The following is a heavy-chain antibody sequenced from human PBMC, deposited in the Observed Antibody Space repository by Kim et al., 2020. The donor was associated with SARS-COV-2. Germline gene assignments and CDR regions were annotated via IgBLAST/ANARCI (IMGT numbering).Heavy chain of an antibody. Sequence: ASVKLSCKASGYTFTSYYLHWVRQAPGQGLEWMGIINPSGGSTSYAQKFQGRVTMTRDTSTSTVYMELSSLRSEDTAVYYCARDLTVTTQYYYYYYGMDVWGQGTTVTVSS. V-gene: IGHV1-46*03. D-gene: IGHD4-17*01. J-gene: IGHJ6*02. CDR3: ARDLTVTTQYYYYYYGMDV. CDR1: GYTFTSYY. CDR2: INPSGGST.